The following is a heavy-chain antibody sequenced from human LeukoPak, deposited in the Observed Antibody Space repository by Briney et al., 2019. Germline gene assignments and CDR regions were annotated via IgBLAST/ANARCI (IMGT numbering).Heavy chain of an antibody. J-gene: IGHJ4*02. D-gene: IGHD3-3*01. CDR3: VAGVALDY. CDR1: GITLSNYG. Sequence: GGSLRLSCAVSGITLSNYGMSWVRQAPGNGLGAPGNGLEWLSHISKTGTSVYYADSVRGRFTISRDNAKNSLYLHINNLRAEDTAVYYCVAGVALDYWGQGALVTVSS. CDR2: ISKTGTSV. V-gene: IGHV3-11*01.